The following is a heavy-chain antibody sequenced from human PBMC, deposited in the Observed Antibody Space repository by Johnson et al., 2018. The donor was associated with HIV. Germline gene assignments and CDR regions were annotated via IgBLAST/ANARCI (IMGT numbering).Heavy chain of an antibody. CDR1: GFTFSSYP. CDR3: ARRSWAFDAFDI. V-gene: IGHV3-30*04. CDR2: ISYDGSNR. Sequence: QMLLVESGGGVVQPGRSLRLSCAASGFTFSSYPMHWVRQAPGKGLEWVEVISYDGSNRYYADSVKGRFTISRDNSKNTLYLQMNSLRAEDTAVYYCARRSWAFDAFDIWGQGTMVTVSS. D-gene: IGHD1-26*01. J-gene: IGHJ3*02.